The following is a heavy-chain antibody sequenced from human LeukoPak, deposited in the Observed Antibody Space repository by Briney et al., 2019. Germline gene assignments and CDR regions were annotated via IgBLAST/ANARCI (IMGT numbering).Heavy chain of an antibody. V-gene: IGHV3-48*03. CDR3: ARGVPKTSYYYYYMDV. CDR2: ISSSGSTI. CDR1: GFTFSSYE. D-gene: IGHD4-11*01. J-gene: IGHJ6*03. Sequence: GGSLRLSCAASGFTFSSYEMNWVRQAPGKGLEWVSYISSSGSTIYYADSVKGRFTISRDNAKNSLHLQMNSLRAEDTAVYYCARGVPKTSYYYYYMDVWGKGTTVTVSS.